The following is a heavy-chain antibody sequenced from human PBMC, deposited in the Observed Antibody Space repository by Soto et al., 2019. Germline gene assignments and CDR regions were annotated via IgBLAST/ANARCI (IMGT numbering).Heavy chain of an antibody. CDR3: ARMGPRFQPHYFDY. J-gene: IGHJ4*02. D-gene: IGHD3-10*01. Sequence: SETMSLTCTVSGGSINTYYWSWIRQPPGKGLEWIGYIYHTGSTNYSPSLKSRVTISVDTSKNQFSLKLSSVTAADTALYYCARMGPRFQPHYFDYWGQGTLVTVSS. CDR1: GGSINTYY. CDR2: IYHTGST. V-gene: IGHV4-59*01.